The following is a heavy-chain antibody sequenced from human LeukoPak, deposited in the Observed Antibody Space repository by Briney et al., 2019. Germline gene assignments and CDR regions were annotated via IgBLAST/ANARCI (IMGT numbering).Heavy chain of an antibody. Sequence: GGSLRLSCAVSGITLSNYGMSWVRQAPGKGLEWVAGLSGSGGGTNYADSVQSRFTISRDNPKNTLYLQMNGLRAEDTAVYFCAKRGVVIRVFLVGFHKEAYYFDSWGQGALVTVSS. D-gene: IGHD3-10*01. J-gene: IGHJ4*02. CDR1: GITLSNYG. V-gene: IGHV3-23*01. CDR2: LSGSGGGT. CDR3: AKRGVVIRVFLVGFHKEAYYFDS.